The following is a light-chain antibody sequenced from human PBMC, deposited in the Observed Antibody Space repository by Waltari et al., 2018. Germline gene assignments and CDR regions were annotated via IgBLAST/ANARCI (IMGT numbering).Light chain of an antibody. V-gene: IGKV3-15*01. CDR1: QGIGSN. CDR3: QQYNDWYS. Sequence: EQVMTQSPATIPAPPGQVVTLTCRASQGIGSNLAWYQYRPGQAPRLLIYAASTRATGIPSRFSGSWSGTEFTLTISGLQSDDCALYYCQQYNDWYSFGQGTKVEI. CDR2: AAS. J-gene: IGKJ2*03.